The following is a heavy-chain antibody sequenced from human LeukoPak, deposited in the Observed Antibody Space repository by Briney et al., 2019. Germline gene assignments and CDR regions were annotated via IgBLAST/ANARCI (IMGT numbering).Heavy chain of an antibody. V-gene: IGHV4-34*01. CDR2: INHSGST. J-gene: IGHJ5*02. CDR1: GGSFSGYY. D-gene: IGHD6-13*01. Sequence: SETLSLTCAVYGGSFSGYYWSWIRQPPGKGLEWIGEINHSGSTNYNPSLKSRVTISVDTSKNQFSLKLSSVTAADTAVYYCAREADSSSGSNWFDPWGQGTLVTVSS. CDR3: AREADSSSGSNWFDP.